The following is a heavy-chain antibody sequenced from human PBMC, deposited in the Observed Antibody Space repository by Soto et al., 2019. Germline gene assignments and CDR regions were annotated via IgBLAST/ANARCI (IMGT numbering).Heavy chain of an antibody. D-gene: IGHD1-26*01. CDR3: ARVREWELLGALGY. CDR2: ISYDGSNK. CDR1: GFTFSSYS. V-gene: IGHV3-30-3*01. J-gene: IGHJ4*02. Sequence: QVQLAESGRGVVQPGRSLRLSCAASGFTFSSYSMQWVRQAPGKGLEWVAVISYDGSNKYYADSVKGRFTISRDNSKNTLYLQMNSLRAEDTAVYYCARVREWELLGALGYWGQGTLVTVSS.